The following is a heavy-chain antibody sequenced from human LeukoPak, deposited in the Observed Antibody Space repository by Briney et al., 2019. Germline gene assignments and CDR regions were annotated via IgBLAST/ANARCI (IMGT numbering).Heavy chain of an antibody. CDR3: ARYGGLGEYYDILTGYYKVYDY. J-gene: IGHJ4*02. CDR1: GDSVSSNSAA. CDR2: TYYRSKWYN. Sequence: SQTLSLTCAISGDSVSSNSAAWNWIRQSPSRGLEWLGRTYYRSKWYNDYAVSVKSRITINPDTSKNQFSLQLNSVTAADTAVYYCARYGGLGEYYDILTGYYKVYDYWGQGTLVTVSS. D-gene: IGHD3-9*01. V-gene: IGHV6-1*01.